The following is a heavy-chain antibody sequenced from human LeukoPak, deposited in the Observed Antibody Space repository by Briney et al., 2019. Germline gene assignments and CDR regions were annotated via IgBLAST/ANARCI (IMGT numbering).Heavy chain of an antibody. Sequence: PGGSLRLSCAASGFTFSSYGMHWVRQAPGKGLEWVAVISYDGSNKYYADSVKGRFTISRDNSKNTLYLQMNSLRAEDTAVYYCAKDRRDSSGYYYFDYWGQGTLVTVSS. D-gene: IGHD3-22*01. CDR3: AKDRRDSSGYYYFDY. CDR2: ISYDGSNK. J-gene: IGHJ4*02. V-gene: IGHV3-30*18. CDR1: GFTFSSYG.